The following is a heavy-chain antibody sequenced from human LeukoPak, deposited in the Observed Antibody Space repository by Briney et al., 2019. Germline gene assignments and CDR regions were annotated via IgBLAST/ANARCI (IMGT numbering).Heavy chain of an antibody. CDR1: GFTFSDYY. V-gene: IGHV3-11*01. CDR3: ARMRRYCSSTSCNGYYFDY. D-gene: IGHD2-2*01. J-gene: IGHJ4*02. Sequence: GGSLRLSCAASGFTFSDYYMSWIRQAPGKGLEWVSYISSSGSTIYYADSVKGRFTISRDNAKNSLYLQMNSLRAEDTAVYYCARMRRYCSSTSCNGYYFDYWGQGTLVTVSS. CDR2: ISSSGSTI.